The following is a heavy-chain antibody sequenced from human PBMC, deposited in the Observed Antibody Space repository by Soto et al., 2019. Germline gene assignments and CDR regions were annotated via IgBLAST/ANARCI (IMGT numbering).Heavy chain of an antibody. V-gene: IGHV4-31*03. Sequence: PSETLSLTCTVSGGSISSGGYYWSWIRQHPGKGLEWIGYIYYGGSTYYNPSLKSRATISGDTSKNQFSLKLSSVTAADTAVYYCARGWYYYENSGQNAYDYWGQGILVTSPQ. CDR2: IYYGGST. CDR1: GGSISSGGYY. D-gene: IGHD3-22*01. CDR3: ARGWYYYENSGQNAYDY. J-gene: IGHJ4*01.